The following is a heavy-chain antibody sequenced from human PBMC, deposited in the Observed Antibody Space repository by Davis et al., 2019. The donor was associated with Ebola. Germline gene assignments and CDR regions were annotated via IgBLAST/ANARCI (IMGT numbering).Heavy chain of an antibody. J-gene: IGHJ5*02. Sequence: SETLSLTCAVYGGSFSGYYWSWIRQPPGKGLEWMGEINHSGSTNYNPSLKSRVTISADTSKNQFSLKLNSVTAADTAVYYCARGRPSPGDYVSWFDPWGQGTLVTVSS. CDR2: INHSGST. CDR1: GGSFSGYY. D-gene: IGHD4-17*01. CDR3: ARGRPSPGDYVSWFDP. V-gene: IGHV4-34*01.